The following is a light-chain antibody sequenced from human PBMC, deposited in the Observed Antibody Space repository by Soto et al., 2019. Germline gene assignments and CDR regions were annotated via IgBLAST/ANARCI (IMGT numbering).Light chain of an antibody. CDR1: QSISNG. Sequence: VQMTQSPSTLSASVGDKASITCRASQSISNGLAWYQQKPGKAPKLLIYDASNLESGVPSRFSGSGSGTEFTLTISSMQPDALATYYCQEYHGYSWTFGQGTKVDIK. J-gene: IGKJ1*01. V-gene: IGKV1-5*01. CDR2: DAS. CDR3: QEYHGYSWT.